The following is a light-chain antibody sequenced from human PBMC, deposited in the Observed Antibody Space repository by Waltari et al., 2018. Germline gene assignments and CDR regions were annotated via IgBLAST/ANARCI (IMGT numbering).Light chain of an antibody. CDR3: CSYAGSITYV. V-gene: IGLV2-23*02. Sequence: QSALTQPASVSGSPGQSITISCTGTSRDVGSYNLVSWYQQHPGKAPQLMVYEVSKRPSGVSNLFSDSKSSNTASLTISGLQAEDEADYYCCSYAGSITYVFGTGTKVTVL. CDR1: SRDVGSYNL. J-gene: IGLJ1*01. CDR2: EVS.